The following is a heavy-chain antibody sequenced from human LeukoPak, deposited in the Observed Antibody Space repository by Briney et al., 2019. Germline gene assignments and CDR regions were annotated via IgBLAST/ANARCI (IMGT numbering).Heavy chain of an antibody. CDR3: AKYLTSYYDSSGYPGPLDY. J-gene: IGHJ4*02. D-gene: IGHD3-22*01. V-gene: IGHV3-43*02. Sequence: GGSLRLSCAASGFTFDDYAMHWVRQAPGKGLEWVSLISGDGGSTYYADSVKGRFTISRDNSKNSLYLQMNSLRTEDTALYYCAKYLTSYYDSSGYPGPLDYWGQGTLVTVSS. CDR1: GFTFDDYA. CDR2: ISGDGGST.